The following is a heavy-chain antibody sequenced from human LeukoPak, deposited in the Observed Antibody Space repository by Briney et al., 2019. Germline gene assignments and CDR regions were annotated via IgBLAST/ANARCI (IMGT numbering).Heavy chain of an antibody. J-gene: IGHJ4*02. CDR2: ISSSSSYI. CDR1: GFTFSSYT. V-gene: IGHV3-21*01. Sequence: GGSLRLSCAASGFTFSSYTMKWVRQAPGKGLEWVSSISSSSSYIYYADSLKGRFTISRDNAKNQLYLQMNSLRAEDTAVYYCASTYYYDSSGYSGYWSQGTLVTVSS. D-gene: IGHD3-22*01. CDR3: ASTYYYDSSGYSGY.